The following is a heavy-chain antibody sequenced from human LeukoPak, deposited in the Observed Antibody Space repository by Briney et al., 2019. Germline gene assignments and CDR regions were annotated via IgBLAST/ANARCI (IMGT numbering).Heavy chain of an antibody. CDR1: GGSISSYY. Sequence: SETLSLTCTVSGGSISSYYWSWIRQPAGKGLEWIGRIYTSGSTNYNPSLKSRVTMSVDTSKNQFSLKLSSVTAADTAVYYCARVGCSSTSCYSYNWFDPWGQGTLVTVSS. CDR3: ARVGCSSTSCYSYNWFDP. J-gene: IGHJ5*02. CDR2: IYTSGST. D-gene: IGHD2-2*01. V-gene: IGHV4-4*07.